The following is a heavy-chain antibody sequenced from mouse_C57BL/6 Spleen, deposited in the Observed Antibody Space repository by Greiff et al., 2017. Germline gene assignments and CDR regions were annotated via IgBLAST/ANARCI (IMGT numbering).Heavy chain of an antibody. D-gene: IGHD1-1*01. CDR2: IDPEDGET. CDR1: GFNIKDYY. J-gene: IGHJ2*01. Sequence: VQLQQSGAELVKPGASVKLSCTASGFNIKDYYMHWVKQRTEQGLEWIGRIDPEDGETKYAPKFQGKATITADTSSNTAYPQLSSLTSEDTAVYYCASTTVVATYSFDYWGQGTTLTVSS. CDR3: ASTTVVATYSFDY. V-gene: IGHV14-2*01.